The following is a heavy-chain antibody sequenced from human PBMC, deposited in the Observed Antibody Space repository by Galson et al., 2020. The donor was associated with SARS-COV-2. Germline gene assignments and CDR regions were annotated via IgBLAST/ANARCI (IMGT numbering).Heavy chain of an antibody. V-gene: IGHV3-7*01. CDR3: ARDSLAFGANPYYYGMDV. Sequence: GGSMRLSCAASGFTFSSYWMSWVRQAPGKGLEWVANIKQDGSEQYYVDSVKGRFTISRDNAKNSLYLQMNSLRAEDTAVYYCARDSLAFGANPYYYGMDVGGQGTTVTVSS. D-gene: IGHD3-10*01. CDR2: IKQDGSEQ. J-gene: IGHJ6*02. CDR1: GFTFSSYW.